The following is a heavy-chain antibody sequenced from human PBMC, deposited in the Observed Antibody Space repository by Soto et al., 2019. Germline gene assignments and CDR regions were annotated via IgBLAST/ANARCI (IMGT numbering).Heavy chain of an antibody. CDR3: VREIASRL. CDR1: GFTFTSYW. J-gene: IGHJ6*04. D-gene: IGHD2-21*01. CDR2: INKDGSEK. V-gene: IGHV3-7*01. Sequence: EVQVVESGGGLVQPGGSLRLSCAASGFTFTSYWMTWVRQAPGRGLEWVANINKDGSEKSYVDSVKGRFTSSRDNAKSSLYLQMNSLRADDTAVYYCVREIASRLWGKGTRVIVSS.